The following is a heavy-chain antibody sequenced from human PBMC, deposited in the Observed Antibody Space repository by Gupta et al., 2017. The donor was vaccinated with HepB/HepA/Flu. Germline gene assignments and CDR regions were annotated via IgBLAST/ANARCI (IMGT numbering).Heavy chain of an antibody. CDR2: INWNGDST. V-gene: IGHV3-20*01. Sequence: QLVESGGDVVRPGGPLRLSCAASGFTFETYGMSWVRQAPGKGLEWVAGINWNGDSTGYSESVKGRFTISRNNAKNALYLQMNSLRVEDAALYDGTRHPGWWATGVEDWGLGTMVTVSS. CDR1: GFTFETYG. CDR3: TRHPGWWATGVED. J-gene: IGHJ1*01. D-gene: IGHD2-15*01.